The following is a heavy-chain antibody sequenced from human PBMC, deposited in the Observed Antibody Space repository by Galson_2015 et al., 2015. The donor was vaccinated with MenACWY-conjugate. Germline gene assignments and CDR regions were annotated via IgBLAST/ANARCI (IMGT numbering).Heavy chain of an antibody. CDR1: GFIFSNYA. D-gene: IGHD6-13*01. J-gene: IGHJ4*02. V-gene: IGHV3-23*01. CDR2: ISYGGGNT. CDR3: AKGSSRSAAAGASSDY. Sequence: SLRLSCAASGFIFSNYAMSWVRQAPGKGLEWVSVISYGGGNTYYADSVTGRFTMSRDNSKNTLYLQMNSLRVEDTAVYYCAKGSSRSAAAGASSDYWGRGTLVTVSS.